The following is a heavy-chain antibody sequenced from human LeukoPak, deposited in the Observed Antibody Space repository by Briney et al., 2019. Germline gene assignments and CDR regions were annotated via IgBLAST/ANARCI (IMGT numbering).Heavy chain of an antibody. CDR3: ARDSRFYGMDV. Sequence: PSETLSLTCTVSGASISSYYWSWIRQPPGKGLEWIGYIYYSGSTNYNPSLKSRVTISVDTSKNQFSLKLSSVTAADTAAYYCARDSRFYGMDVWGQGTTVTVSS. J-gene: IGHJ6*02. D-gene: IGHD2/OR15-2a*01. V-gene: IGHV4-59*01. CDR2: IYYSGST. CDR1: GASISSYY.